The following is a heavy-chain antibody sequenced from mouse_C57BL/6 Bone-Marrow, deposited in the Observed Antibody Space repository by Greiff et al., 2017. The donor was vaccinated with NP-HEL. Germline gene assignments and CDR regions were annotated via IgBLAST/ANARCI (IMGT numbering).Heavy chain of an antibody. V-gene: IGHV1-26*01. CDR2: INPNNGGT. CDR3: ARFGNYRNYYAMDY. J-gene: IGHJ4*01. Sequence: EVQLQQSGPELVKPGASVKISCKASGYTFTDYYMNWVKQSHGKSLEWIGDINPNNGGTSYNQKFKGKATLTVDKSSSTAYMELRSLTSEDSAVDYCARFGNYRNYYAMDYWGQGTSVTVSS. CDR1: GYTFTDYY. D-gene: IGHD2-1*01.